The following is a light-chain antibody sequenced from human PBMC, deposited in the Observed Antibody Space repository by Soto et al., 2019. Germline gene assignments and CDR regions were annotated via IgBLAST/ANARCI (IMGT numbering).Light chain of an antibody. J-gene: IGKJ2*01. V-gene: IGKV3-20*01. CDR3: HQYDDGPYT. CDR1: QSVSSSY. CDR2: GAS. Sequence: EVVLTQSPGTLSLSAGERATLSCRASQSVSSSYLAWYQQKPGQAPRLLIYGASSRATDIPDRITGSGSGTDFTLTISRLEPEDFAVYYCHQYDDGPYTFGQGTKVDI.